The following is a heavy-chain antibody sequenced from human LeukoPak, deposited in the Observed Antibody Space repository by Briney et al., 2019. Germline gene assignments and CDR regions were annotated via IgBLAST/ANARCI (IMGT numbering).Heavy chain of an antibody. Sequence: GGSLRLSCAASGFTFSDHYMSWIRQAPGKGLEWVSYISSSGSNIYYVDSVKGRFTISRDNAKNSLSLQMNSLRAEDTAVYYCARYSSFDYWGQGTLVTVSS. D-gene: IGHD6-13*01. CDR2: ISSSGSNI. CDR3: ARYSSFDY. CDR1: GFTFSDHY. V-gene: IGHV3-11*01. J-gene: IGHJ4*02.